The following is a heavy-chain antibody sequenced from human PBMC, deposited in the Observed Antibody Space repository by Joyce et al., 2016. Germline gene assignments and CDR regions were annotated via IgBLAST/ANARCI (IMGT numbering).Heavy chain of an antibody. V-gene: IGHV3-30*18. CDR3: AKILTATYSSGWFLDY. CDR1: GLTLSNYG. J-gene: IGHJ4*02. Sequence: QVQLVESGGGVVQPGRSVRLSCAASGLTLSNYGVHGVRQAPGKGLEGVAVISDDGIYKYYADSVKGRFTISRDNSKNTVFLEMNSLRAEDTAVYYCAKILTATYSSGWFLDYWGQGTLVTVSS. CDR2: ISDDGIYK. D-gene: IGHD6-25*01.